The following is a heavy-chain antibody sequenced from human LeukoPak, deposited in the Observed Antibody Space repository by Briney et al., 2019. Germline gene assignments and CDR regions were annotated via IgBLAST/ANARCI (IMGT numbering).Heavy chain of an antibody. J-gene: IGHJ4*02. CDR1: GLTFTNHG. V-gene: IGHV3-30*02. Sequence: GGSLRLSCVTSGLTFTNHGFHWLRQAAGKGLEWVAFVRNDGFDTYHSNSVKGRFSISRGDSRNTVYLQMNSLTAEDTALYYCARDRGKDYFGDWGQGTQVTVSS. D-gene: IGHD4-23*01. CDR2: VRNDGFDT. CDR3: ARDRGKDYFGD.